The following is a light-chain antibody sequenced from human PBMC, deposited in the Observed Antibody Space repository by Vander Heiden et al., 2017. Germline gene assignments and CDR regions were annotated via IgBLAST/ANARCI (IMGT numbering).Light chain of an antibody. J-gene: IGLJ2*01. V-gene: IGLV3-25*03. CDR3: QSADRSGTYPGI. CDR2: KDS. CDR1: ALPRQY. Sequence: SYELTQPPSVSVSPGQTARITCSGDALPRQYAYWYQQKPGQAPVLVIYKDSERPSGIPERFSGSNSETTVTLTISGVQAEDEADYYCQSADRSGTYPGIFGGGTKLTVL.